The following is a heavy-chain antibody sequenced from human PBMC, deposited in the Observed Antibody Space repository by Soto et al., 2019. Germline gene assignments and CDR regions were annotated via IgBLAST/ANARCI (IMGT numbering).Heavy chain of an antibody. D-gene: IGHD5-12*01. Sequence: GGSLRLSCADSGLIFSDYWMSWVRQAPGKGLEWVANVKQDGSKKYDVDSVKGRFTISRDNAKNSVFLEMNSLRAEDTAFYFCARGRGYSGYHFDYWGQGTLVTVSS. V-gene: IGHV3-7*03. J-gene: IGHJ4*02. CDR1: GLIFSDYW. CDR3: ARGRGYSGYHFDY. CDR2: VKQDGSKK.